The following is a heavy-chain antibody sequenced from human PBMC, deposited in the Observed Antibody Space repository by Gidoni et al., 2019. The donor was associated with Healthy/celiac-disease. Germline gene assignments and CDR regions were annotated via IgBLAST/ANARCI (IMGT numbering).Heavy chain of an antibody. CDR3: AILYDYAKSFDY. CDR2: LYYSGNT. V-gene: IGHV4-39*01. D-gene: IGHD4-17*01. J-gene: IGHJ4*02. CDR1: GCHNSSSPHY. Sequence: QLQLQESGPGLVKPSENLSLPCHVSGCHNSSSPHYLDWIRQPPGKGLEWLGTLYYSGNTYYNPSLKSRVTISVNTSKNQFSLMLSSVTAADTAVYFGAILYDYAKSFDYWGQGTLVTVSS.